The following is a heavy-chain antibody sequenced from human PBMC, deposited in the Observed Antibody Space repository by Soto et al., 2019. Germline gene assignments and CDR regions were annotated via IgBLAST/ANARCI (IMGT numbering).Heavy chain of an antibody. D-gene: IGHD6-6*01. CDR3: ARDLRSSSSLYTWFDP. CDR1: GGXISSYY. V-gene: IGHV4-59*01. CDR2: IYYSGST. Sequence: SETLSLTCTVSGGXISSYYWSWIRQPPGKGLEWIGYIYYSGSTNYNPSLKSLVTISVDTSKNQFSLKLSSVTAADTAVYYCARDLRSSSSLYTWFDPWGQGTLVTXSS. J-gene: IGHJ5*02.